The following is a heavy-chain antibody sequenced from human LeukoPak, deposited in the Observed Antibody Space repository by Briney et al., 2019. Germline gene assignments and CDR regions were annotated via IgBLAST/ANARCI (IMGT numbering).Heavy chain of an antibody. D-gene: IGHD6-19*01. CDR1: GFTFSDYG. CDR2: IWYDGSNK. CDR3: ARGEQWSFFDY. Sequence: GGSLRLSCAASGFTFSDYGMHWVRQAPGKGLEWVSLIWYDGSNKYYADSVKGRFTISRDNSKNTLYLQMDSLRAEDTAVYYCARGEQWSFFDYWGQGTLVTVSS. V-gene: IGHV3-33*01. J-gene: IGHJ4*02.